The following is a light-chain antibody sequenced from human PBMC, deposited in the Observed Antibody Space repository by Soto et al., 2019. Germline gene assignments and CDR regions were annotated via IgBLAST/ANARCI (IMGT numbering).Light chain of an antibody. CDR3: QAWDSITVV. Sequence: SYELTQPPSVSVSPGQTASITCSGDKLGDKYACWYQQKPGPSPVLVIYQDSKRPSGIPERFSGSNSGNTVNLTISGTQAMDEAVYYCQAWDSITVVFGGGTQLTVL. V-gene: IGLV3-1*01. CDR1: KLGDKY. CDR2: QDS. J-gene: IGLJ2*01.